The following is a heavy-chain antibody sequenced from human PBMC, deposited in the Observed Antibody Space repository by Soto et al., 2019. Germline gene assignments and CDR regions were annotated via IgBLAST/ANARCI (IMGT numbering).Heavy chain of an antibody. CDR2: TYDIATT. D-gene: IGHD1-1*01. J-gene: IGHJ5*02. V-gene: IGHV4-31*03. CDR1: AGYISNGYYY. Sequence: PSETLSFPCTASAGYISNGYYYCSCIRQHPGKCLELIGSTYDIATTSYNPPRKSRVTMSIDTSKNQFPLKLRSVVAADTAMYYCAKNETTRPWYARWGQGTRVTVAS. CDR3: AKNETTRPWYAR.